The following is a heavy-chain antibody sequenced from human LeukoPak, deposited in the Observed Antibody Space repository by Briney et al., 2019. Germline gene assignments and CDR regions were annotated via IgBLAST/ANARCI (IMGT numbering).Heavy chain of an antibody. CDR2: INHSGST. V-gene: IGHV4-34*01. J-gene: IGHJ6*02. CDR3: ARDYMVRGVLQLYYYYGMDV. CDR1: GGSFSGYY. Sequence: SETLSLTCAVYGGSFSGYYWSWIRQPPGKGLEWIGEINHSGSTNYNPSLKSRVTISVDTSKNQFSLKLSSVTAADTAVYYCARDYMVRGVLQLYYYYGMDVWGQGTTVTVSS. D-gene: IGHD3-10*01.